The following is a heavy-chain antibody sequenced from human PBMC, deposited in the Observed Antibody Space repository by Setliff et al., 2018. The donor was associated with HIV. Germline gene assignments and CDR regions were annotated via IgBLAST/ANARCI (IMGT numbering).Heavy chain of an antibody. CDR2: IKTKTQRGTT. D-gene: IGHD6-6*01. Sequence: GGSLRLSCAASGFTFSNSWMTWVRQAPGKGLEWVGRIKTKTQRGTTDYAAPAKGRFIISRDDSKNMAYLQMNSLKIEDTALYFCSINSPLSSWGQGTLVTVSS. CDR1: GFTFSNSW. CDR3: SINSPLSS. J-gene: IGHJ4*02. V-gene: IGHV3-15*01.